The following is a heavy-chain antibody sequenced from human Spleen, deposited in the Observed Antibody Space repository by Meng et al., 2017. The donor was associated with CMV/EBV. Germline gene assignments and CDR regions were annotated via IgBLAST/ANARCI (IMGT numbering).Heavy chain of an antibody. V-gene: IGHV3-21*01. CDR1: GFTFSSYS. D-gene: IGHD2-2*01. Sequence: GESLKISCAASGFTFSSYSMNWVRQAPGKGLEWVSSISSSSSYIYYADSVKGRFTISRDNAKNSLYLQMNSLRAEDTAVYYCARVPDIVVVGAPSFYYSYGMDVWGQGTTVTVSS. J-gene: IGHJ6*02. CDR2: ISSSSSYI. CDR3: ARVPDIVVVGAPSFYYSYGMDV.